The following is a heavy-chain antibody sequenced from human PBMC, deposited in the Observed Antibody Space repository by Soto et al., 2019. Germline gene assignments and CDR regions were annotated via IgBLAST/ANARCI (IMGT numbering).Heavy chain of an antibody. CDR3: AKDREDTTMTFDN. V-gene: IGHV3-30*18. CDR1: GFSFSSHG. Sequence: QVDLVESGGGVVQPGRPLRLSCAASGFSFSSHGMHWVRQGPGKGLEWLAVITHDGDTTYYADSVKGRFSVSRDNAKNTLYLQMNSLGAEDTAQYYCAKDREDTTMTFDNWGQGTLVTVSS. D-gene: IGHD5-18*01. J-gene: IGHJ4*02. CDR2: ITHDGDTT.